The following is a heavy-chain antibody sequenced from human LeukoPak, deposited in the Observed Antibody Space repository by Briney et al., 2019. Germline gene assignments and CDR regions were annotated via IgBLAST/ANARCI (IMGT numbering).Heavy chain of an antibody. D-gene: IGHD3-3*02. J-gene: IGHJ4*02. CDR2: INPNSGGT. CDR3: ARGLPFPTPFDY. V-gene: IGHV1-2*02. Sequence: ASVKVSCKASGYTFTNYAIHWVRQAPGHRFEWMGWINPNSGGTNYAQKFQGRVTMTRDTSISTAYMELSRLRSDDTAVYYCARGLPFPTPFDYWGQGTLVTVSS. CDR1: GYTFTNYA.